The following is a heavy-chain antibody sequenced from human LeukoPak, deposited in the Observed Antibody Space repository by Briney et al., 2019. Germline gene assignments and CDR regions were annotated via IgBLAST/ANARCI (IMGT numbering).Heavy chain of an antibody. CDR1: GYTFTGYY. D-gene: IGHD1-26*01. CDR2: INPNSGGT. J-gene: IGHJ6*02. V-gene: IGHV1-2*02. CDR3: ARVPTYYYYGMDV. Sequence: ASVKVSCKASGYTFTGYYMHWVRQAPGQGLEWMGWINPNSGGTNYAQKFQGRVTMTRDTSISTAYMELSRLRSDGTAVYYCARVPTYYYYGMDVWGQGTTVTVSS.